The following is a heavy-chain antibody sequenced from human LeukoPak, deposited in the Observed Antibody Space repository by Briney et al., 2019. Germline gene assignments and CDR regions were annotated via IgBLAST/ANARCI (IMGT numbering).Heavy chain of an antibody. V-gene: IGHV3-30*04. J-gene: IGHJ6*03. CDR2: ISYDRSKK. CDR1: GFTFSSYA. Sequence: PGGSLRLSCAASGFTFSSYAMHWVRQAPGKGLEWVAVISYDRSKKYYADSVKGRFTISRDNSKNTLSLQMNSLRAEDTAAYYCARTGIAARPPGGGYHYYMDVWDKGSTVTVSS. CDR3: ARTGIAARPPGGGYHYYMDV. D-gene: IGHD6-6*01.